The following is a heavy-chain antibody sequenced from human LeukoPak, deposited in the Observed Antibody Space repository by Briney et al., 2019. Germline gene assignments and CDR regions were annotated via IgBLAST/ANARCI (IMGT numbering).Heavy chain of an antibody. CDR2: ISAYNGKT. CDR3: ARDSSPGTYYDSSGYSCDS. CDR1: GYTFTSYG. V-gene: IGHV1-18*01. J-gene: IGHJ5*02. Sequence: ASVKVSCKASGYTFTSYGISRVRQAPGQGLEWMGWISAYNGKTNYAQNLQGRVTMTTDTSTSTAYMELRSLGSDDTAVYFCARDSSPGTYYDSSGYSCDSWGQGTLVTVSS. D-gene: IGHD3-22*01.